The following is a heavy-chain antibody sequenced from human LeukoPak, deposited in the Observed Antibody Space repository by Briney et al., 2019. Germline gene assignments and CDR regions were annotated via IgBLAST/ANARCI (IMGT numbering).Heavy chain of an antibody. V-gene: IGHV4-59*01. CDR2: IYYSGST. Sequence: SETLSLTCTVSGGSISSYYWSWIRQPPGKGLEWIGYIYYSGSTHYNPSLKSRVTISVDTSKNQFSLKLSSVTAADTAVYYCARATYYYDSSGYLGPLPLDYWGQGTLVTVSS. D-gene: IGHD3-22*01. CDR1: GGSISSYY. J-gene: IGHJ4*02. CDR3: ARATYYYDSSGYLGPLPLDY.